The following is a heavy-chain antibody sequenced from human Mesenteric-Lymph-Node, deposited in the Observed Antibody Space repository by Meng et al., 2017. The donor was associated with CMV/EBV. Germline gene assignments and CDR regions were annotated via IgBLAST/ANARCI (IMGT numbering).Heavy chain of an antibody. D-gene: IGHD3-3*01. J-gene: IGHJ6*02. CDR2: ISYDGSNK. CDR1: GFTFSSYA. Sequence: GESLKISCAASGFTFSSYAMHWVRQAPGKGLEWVAVISYDGSNKYYADSVKGRFTISRDNAKNSLYLQMNSLRAEDTAVYYCARLPTYYDFWSGYSPYYYYGMDVWGQGTTVTVSS. CDR3: ARLPTYYDFWSGYSPYYYYGMDV. V-gene: IGHV3-30-3*01.